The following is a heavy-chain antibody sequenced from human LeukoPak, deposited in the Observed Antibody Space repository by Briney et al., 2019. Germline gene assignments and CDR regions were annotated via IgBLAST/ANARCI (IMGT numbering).Heavy chain of an antibody. CDR2: ISGYNGNT. Sequence: GASVKVSCKASGYTFSSYGITWVRQAPGQGLEWMGWISGYNGNTNYAQKFQGRATMTTDTSTTTAYMELRSLRSDDTAVYYCVRQVDITMALPDYWGQGTLVTVSS. V-gene: IGHV1-18*01. CDR3: VRQVDITMALPDY. CDR1: GYTFSSYG. D-gene: IGHD5-18*01. J-gene: IGHJ4*02.